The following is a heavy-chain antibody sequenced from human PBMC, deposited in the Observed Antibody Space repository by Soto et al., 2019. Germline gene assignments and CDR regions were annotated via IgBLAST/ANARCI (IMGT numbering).Heavy chain of an antibody. J-gene: IGHJ4*02. V-gene: IGHV4-34*01. CDR2: INHSGST. D-gene: IGHD6-13*01. Sequence: PSETLSLTCAVYGGSFSGYYWSWIRQPPGKGLEWIGEINHSGSTNYNPSLKSRVTISVDTSKNQFSLKLSSVTAADTAVYYCARGSRSGIAAAGTHYFDYRGQRTLVTVSS. CDR3: ARGSRSGIAAAGTHYFDY. CDR1: GGSFSGYY.